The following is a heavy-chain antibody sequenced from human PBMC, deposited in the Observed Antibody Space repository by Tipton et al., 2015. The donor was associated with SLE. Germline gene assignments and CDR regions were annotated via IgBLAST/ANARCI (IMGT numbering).Heavy chain of an antibody. CDR3: AREGAIHY. D-gene: IGHD4/OR15-4a*01. CDR2: IDHSGSTI. V-gene: IGHV4-34*01. Sequence: TLSLTCTVNGGSFSGYYWTWIRQPPGKGLEWIGEIDHSGSTINYNPSLRSRVTISVDTSKNQFSQKLSSVTAADTAVYYCAREGAIHYWGQGTLVTVSS. J-gene: IGHJ4*02. CDR1: GGSFSGYY.